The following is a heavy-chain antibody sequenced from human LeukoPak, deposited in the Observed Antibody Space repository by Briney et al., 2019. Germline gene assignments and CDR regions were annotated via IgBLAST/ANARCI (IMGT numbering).Heavy chain of an antibody. J-gene: IGHJ5*02. V-gene: IGHV3-33*08. CDR1: GFTFSSYG. CDR3: ARVTMVAAASYNWFVP. D-gene: IGHD2-15*01. CDR2: IWSDGSNK. Sequence: GGSLRLSCAASGFTFSSYGMHWVRQAPGKGLEWVAVIWSDGSNKYYADSVRGRFTISRDNPKNTLYLQMNSLRAEDTAVYYCARVTMVAAASYNWFVPWGQGTLVTVSS.